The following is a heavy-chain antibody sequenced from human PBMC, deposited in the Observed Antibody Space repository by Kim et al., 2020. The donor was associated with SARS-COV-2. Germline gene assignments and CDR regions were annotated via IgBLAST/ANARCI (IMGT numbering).Heavy chain of an antibody. D-gene: IGHD3-16*02. CDR3: ARGAPFMITFGGVIARGGWFDP. J-gene: IGHJ5*02. CDR1: GGSFSGYY. Sequence: SETLSLTCAVYGGSFSGYYWSWIRQPPGKGLEWIGEINHSGSTNYNPSLKSRVTISVDTSKNQFSLKLSSVTAADTAVYYCARGAPFMITFGGVIARGGWFDPCGQGTLVTVSS. CDR2: INHSGST. V-gene: IGHV4-34*01.